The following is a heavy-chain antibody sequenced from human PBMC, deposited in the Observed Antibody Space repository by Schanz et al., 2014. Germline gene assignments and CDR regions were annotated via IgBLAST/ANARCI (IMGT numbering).Heavy chain of an antibody. CDR3: VRDSFCAFDY. CDR2: ISNNGDST. CDR1: GFTFSTFA. D-gene: IGHD3-3*01. Sequence: VQLVESGGDLVQPGGSLRLSCSASGFTFSTFAMHWVRQAPGKGLEYISAISNNGDSTYYADSVKGRFTMSRDNAKNSVFLQMNSLRAEDTAVYYCVRDSFCAFDYWGQGTLVTVSS. V-gene: IGHV3-64*04. J-gene: IGHJ4*02.